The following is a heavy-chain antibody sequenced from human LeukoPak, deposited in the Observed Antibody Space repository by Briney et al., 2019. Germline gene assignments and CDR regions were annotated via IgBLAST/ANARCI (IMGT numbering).Heavy chain of an antibody. V-gene: IGHV3-48*02. J-gene: IGHJ6*02. CDR1: GFSLSGYS. CDR2: ISISSSAI. D-gene: IGHD6-13*01. CDR3: ARDRRAAAAVYGMGVAVYGMDV. Sequence: PGGTLRLSCAASGFSLSGYSMDWVRQAPGKGLEWVSYISISSSAIYYADSVKGRFTISRENAKNSLYLQMNSLRDEDTAVYYCARDRRAAAAVYGMGVAVYGMDVWGQGTTVTVSS.